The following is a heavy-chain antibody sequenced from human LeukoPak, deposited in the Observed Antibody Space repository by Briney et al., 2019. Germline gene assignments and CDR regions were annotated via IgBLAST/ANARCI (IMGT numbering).Heavy chain of an antibody. Sequence: SETLSLTCTVSGGSISSYYWSWIRQPAGKGLEWIGRIYTSGSTNYNPSLKSRVTMSVDTSKNQFSLKLSSVTVADTAVYYCARDNGTQQWLVDFDYWGQGTLVTVSS. D-gene: IGHD6-19*01. CDR1: GGSISSYY. V-gene: IGHV4-4*07. CDR2: IYTSGST. J-gene: IGHJ4*02. CDR3: ARDNGTQQWLVDFDY.